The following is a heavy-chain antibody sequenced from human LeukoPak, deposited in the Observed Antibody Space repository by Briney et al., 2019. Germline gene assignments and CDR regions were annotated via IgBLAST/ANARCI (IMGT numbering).Heavy chain of an antibody. CDR3: ARVAGSCSGGSCYFGWYFDL. V-gene: IGHV1-69*04. Sequence: ASVKVSCKASGYTFTSYGISWVRQAPGQGLEWMGRIIPILGIANYAQKFQGRVTITADKSTSTAYMELSSLRSEDTAVYYCARVAGSCSGGSCYFGWYFDLWGRGTLVTVSS. CDR1: GYTFTSYG. CDR2: IIPILGIA. J-gene: IGHJ2*01. D-gene: IGHD2-15*01.